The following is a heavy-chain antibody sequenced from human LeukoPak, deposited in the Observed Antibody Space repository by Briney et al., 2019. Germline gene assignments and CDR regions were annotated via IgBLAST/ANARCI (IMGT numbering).Heavy chain of an antibody. Sequence: SETLSLTCTVPGGPINSYHWSWIRQPAGKGLEWIGRNYTSRSTNYNPSLKSRDNMSVDTPNNQFSPKLSSVCPPDQSVLYPARDLLHDYAASTGYWGQGTLVTVSS. CDR2: NYTSRST. CDR3: ARDLLHDYAASTGY. V-gene: IGHV4-4*07. D-gene: IGHD3-16*01. CDR1: GGPINSYH. J-gene: IGHJ4*02.